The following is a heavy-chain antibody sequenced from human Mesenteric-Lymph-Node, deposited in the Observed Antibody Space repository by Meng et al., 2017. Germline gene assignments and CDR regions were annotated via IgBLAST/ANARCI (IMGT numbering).Heavy chain of an antibody. CDR3: ARRRGGSGRDC. CDR2: IYHSGST. CDR1: GGSVSSGSYY. D-gene: IGHD3-10*01. V-gene: IGHV4-39*01. Sequence: QVQLQVSGPGLVRPSEPLYLPCTVSGGSVSSGSYYWSWIRQPPGKGLEWIGAIYHSGSTSYNPSLQSRVTMFVDTSKNQFSLMLTSVTATDTAVYYCARRRGGSGRDCWGQGTLVTVSS. J-gene: IGHJ4*02.